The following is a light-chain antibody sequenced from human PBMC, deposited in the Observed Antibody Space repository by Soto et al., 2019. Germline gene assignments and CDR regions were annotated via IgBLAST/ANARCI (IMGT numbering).Light chain of an antibody. CDR2: KAS. V-gene: IGKV1-5*03. CDR1: QSISSW. CDR3: QQYGT. Sequence: DIQMTQSPSTLSASVGDRVTITCRASQSISSWLAWYQQKPGKAPKLLIYKASSLESGVPARFSGSGSETEFTLPISSLQPDDFATYYGQQYGTFGPWTKVDIK. J-gene: IGKJ3*01.